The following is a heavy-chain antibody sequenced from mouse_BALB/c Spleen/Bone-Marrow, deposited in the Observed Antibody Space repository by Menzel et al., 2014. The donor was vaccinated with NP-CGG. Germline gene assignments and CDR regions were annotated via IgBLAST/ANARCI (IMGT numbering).Heavy chain of an antibody. CDR2: INPDSSTI. J-gene: IGHJ4*01. CDR3: ARLGYYGTMDY. CDR1: GFDSSGYW. V-gene: IGHV4-1*02. Sequence: EVKLVESGGGLVQPGGSLKLSCAASGFDSSGYWMSWVRQAPGKGLEWIGEINPDSSTINYTPSLKDKFIISRDNAKNTQYLQMSKVRSEDTALYYCARLGYYGTMDYWSQGTSVTVSS. D-gene: IGHD1-1*01.